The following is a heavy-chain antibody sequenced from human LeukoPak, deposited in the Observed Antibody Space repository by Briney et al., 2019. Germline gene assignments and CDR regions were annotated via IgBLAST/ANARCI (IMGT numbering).Heavy chain of an antibody. V-gene: IGHV1-2*02. CDR1: GYTFTSYY. Sequence: ASVKVSCKASGYTFTSYYIHWVRQAPGQGLEWMGGINPNRGGTDYAQKFQGRVTMTRDTSITTAYMELNRLSPDDTAVYYCVRGAHTWYYFDYWGQGTLVTVSS. CDR3: VRGAHTWYYFDY. CDR2: INPNRGGT. D-gene: IGHD2-8*02. J-gene: IGHJ4*02.